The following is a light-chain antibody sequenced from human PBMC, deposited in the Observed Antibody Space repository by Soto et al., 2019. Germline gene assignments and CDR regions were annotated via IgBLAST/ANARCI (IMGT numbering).Light chain of an antibody. J-gene: IGKJ1*01. V-gene: IGKV1-5*03. CDR2: KAS. CDR1: QSISSW. CDR3: QQYNSYSIT. Sequence: DIQMTQSPSTLSASVGDRVTITCRASQSISSWLAWYQQKPGKAPKLLIYKASSLESGVPSRFSGSGSGTESTLTISSLQPDDFATYYCQQYNSYSITFGQGTKVDI.